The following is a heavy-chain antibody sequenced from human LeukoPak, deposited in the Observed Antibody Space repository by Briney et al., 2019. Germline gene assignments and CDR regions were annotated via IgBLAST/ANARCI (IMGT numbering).Heavy chain of an antibody. CDR3: AKGAHSSSGYYFDY. V-gene: IGHV3-9*03. Sequence: PGRSLRLSCAASGFTFDDYAMHWVRQAPGKGLEWVSGISWNSGSIGYADSVKGRFTISRDNAKNSLYQQMNSLRAEDMALYYCAKGAHSSSGYYFDYWGQGTLVTVSS. J-gene: IGHJ4*02. CDR2: ISWNSGSI. CDR1: GFTFDDYA. D-gene: IGHD6-6*01.